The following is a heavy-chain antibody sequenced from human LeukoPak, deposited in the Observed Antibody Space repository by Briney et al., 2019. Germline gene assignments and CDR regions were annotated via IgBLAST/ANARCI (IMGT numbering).Heavy chain of an antibody. CDR3: ARMGRPYDY. CDR1: GGSISSSSYY. CDR2: IYYSGST. Sequence: PSETLSLTCTVSGGSISSSSYYWGWIRQPPGKGLEWIVSIYYSGSTYYTPSLHSRVTISVDTSKNQFSLKLSSVTAADTAVYYCARMGRPYDYWGQGTLVTVSS. J-gene: IGHJ4*02. V-gene: IGHV4-39*01. D-gene: IGHD2-15*01.